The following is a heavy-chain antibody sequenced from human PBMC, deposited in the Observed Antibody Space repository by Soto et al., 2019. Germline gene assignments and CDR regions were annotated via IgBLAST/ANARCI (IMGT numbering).Heavy chain of an antibody. V-gene: IGHV4-34*01. CDR1: GGSANRYY. CDR2: INHTGGT. CDR3: ATRITVFGLLIPPFDP. Sequence: SEPRSGTGASYGGSANRYYWNWIRQPPGKGLEWIGEINHTGGTHYNPSLKSRVTMSVDTSKNQFSLRLSSVTAADTAIYYCATRITVFGLLIPPFDPWGQGTQVTVSS. D-gene: IGHD3-3*01. J-gene: IGHJ5*02.